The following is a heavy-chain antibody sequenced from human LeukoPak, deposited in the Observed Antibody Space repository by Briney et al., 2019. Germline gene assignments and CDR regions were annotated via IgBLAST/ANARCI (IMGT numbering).Heavy chain of an antibody. CDR3: ARQNWRAARPFDY. CDR1: GSAISSGYY. Sequence: PSETLSLTCAVSGSAISSGYYWAWIRQPPGKGLEWIGSIYHSGITYYNPSLKSRVTISVDMSKNQFSLNLSSVTAADTAVYYCARQNWRAARPFDYWGQGTLVTVSS. J-gene: IGHJ4*02. CDR2: IYHSGIT. D-gene: IGHD6-6*01. V-gene: IGHV4-38-2*01.